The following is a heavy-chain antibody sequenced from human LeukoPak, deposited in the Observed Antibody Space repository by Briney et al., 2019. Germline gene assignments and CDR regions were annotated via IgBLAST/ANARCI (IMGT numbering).Heavy chain of an antibody. CDR2: TYYRSKWYS. D-gene: IGHD3-3*01. CDR3: ARGGGAFDI. V-gene: IGHV6-1*01. J-gene: IGHJ3*02. Sequence: SQTLSLTCAISGDSVSSNTTGWNWIRQSPSRGLEWLGRTYYRSKWYSDYAVSVKSRITINPDTSKDQFSLQLNSVTPEDTAVYYCARGGGAFDIWDQGTVVTVSS. CDR1: GDSVSSNTTG.